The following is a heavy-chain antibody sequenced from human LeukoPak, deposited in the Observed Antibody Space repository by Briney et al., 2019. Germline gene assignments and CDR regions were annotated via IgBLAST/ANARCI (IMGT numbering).Heavy chain of an antibody. CDR1: GYTFAGYY. CDR3: ARSLYYDSSGRAFDI. J-gene: IGHJ3*02. D-gene: IGHD3-22*01. Sequence: ASVKVSCKASGYTFAGYYMHWVRQAPGQGLEWVGWINPYSGGTNYAQKFQGRVTMTRDTSTSTVYMELSSLRSEDTAVYYCARSLYYDSSGRAFDIWGQGTMVTVSS. CDR2: INPYSGGT. V-gene: IGHV1-2*02.